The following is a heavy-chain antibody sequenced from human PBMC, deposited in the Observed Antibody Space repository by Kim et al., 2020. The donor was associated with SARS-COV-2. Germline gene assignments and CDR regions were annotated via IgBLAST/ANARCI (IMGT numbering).Heavy chain of an antibody. CDR2: ITVSSTHI. V-gene: IGHV3-21*01. CDR1: GFTFNTYT. CDR3: ARGWFGQVGDY. D-gene: IGHD3-10*01. J-gene: IGHJ4*02. Sequence: GGSLRLSCAASGFTFNTYTTDWVRQAPGKGLEWVSSITVSSTHIYYADSVKGRFTISRDNARNSVYLQMNSLRVDDTAVYYCARGWFGQVGDYWGQGTRVTVSS.